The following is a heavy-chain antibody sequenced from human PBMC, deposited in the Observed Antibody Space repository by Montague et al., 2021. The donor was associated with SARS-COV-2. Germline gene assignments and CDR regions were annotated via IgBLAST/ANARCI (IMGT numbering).Heavy chain of an antibody. J-gene: IGHJ4*02. CDR3: AGAFGSSFDF. V-gene: IGHV4-4*07. Sequence: SETLSLTCTVSFGSVKNYFWSWIRQPDGKGLEWIGRIFVTGGTKXTPSLKSRVTMSLDTSKNQFSLKLRSVTAADTAIYYCAGAFGSSFDFWGQGILVAVSS. D-gene: IGHD6-13*01. CDR1: FGSVKNYF. CDR2: IFVTGGT.